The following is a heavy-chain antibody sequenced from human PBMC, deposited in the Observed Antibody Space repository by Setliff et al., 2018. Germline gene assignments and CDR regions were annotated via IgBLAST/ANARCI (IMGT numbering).Heavy chain of an antibody. V-gene: IGHV4-39*07. CDR1: GGSVSSTSHY. D-gene: IGHD6-13*01. CDR2: VYYSGYT. CDR3: ARESRSTWYRRDF. J-gene: IGHJ4*02. Sequence: PSETLSLTCNVSGGSVSSTSHYWGWIRQPPGKGMEWIGSVYYSGYTHYNPSLQSRVTISVDMSKNQFSMKLTSVTAADTAVYYCARESRSTWYRRDFWGQGTLVTVSS.